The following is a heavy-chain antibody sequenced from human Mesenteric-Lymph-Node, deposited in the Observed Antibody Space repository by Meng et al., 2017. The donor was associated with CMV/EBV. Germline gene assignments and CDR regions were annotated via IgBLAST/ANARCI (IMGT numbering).Heavy chain of an antibody. CDR1: GGSFSGYY. Sequence: AVYGGSFSGYYWSWIRQPPGKGLEWIGEINHSGSTNYDPSLKSRVTISVNTSKNQFSLRLSSVTAADTAVYYCARWGFESFNWFDPWGQGTLVTVSS. CDR2: INHSGST. CDR3: ARWGFESFNWFDP. V-gene: IGHV4-34*01. J-gene: IGHJ5*02. D-gene: IGHD7-27*01.